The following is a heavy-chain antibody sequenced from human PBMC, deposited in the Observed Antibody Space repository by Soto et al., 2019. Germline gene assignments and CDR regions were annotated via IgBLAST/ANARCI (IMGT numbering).Heavy chain of an antibody. CDR2: FNPTGDTA. J-gene: IGHJ6*02. Sequence: KVSCKASGYTFTSYYIHWVRQAPGQGLEWMGIFNPTGDTASYAQKLQGRVTMTRDTSTGTAYMELGSLRSEDTAVYYCARGGRIVDTGIGYYYYHAMDVWGQGTTVTVSS. V-gene: IGHV1-46*01. D-gene: IGHD5-18*01. CDR3: ARGGRIVDTGIGYYYYHAMDV. CDR1: GYTFTSYY.